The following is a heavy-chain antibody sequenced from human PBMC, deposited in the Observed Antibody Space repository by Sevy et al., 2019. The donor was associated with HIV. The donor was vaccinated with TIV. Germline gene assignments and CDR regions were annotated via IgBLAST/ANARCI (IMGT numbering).Heavy chain of an antibody. CDR3: ARVQRLRGFVGAFDI. J-gene: IGHJ3*02. CDR2: IYYSGST. Sequence: SETLSLTCTVSGGSISSGDYYWSWIRQPPGKGLEWIGYIYYSGSTYYNPSLKSRVTISVDTSKNQFSPKLSSVTAADTAVYYCARVQRLRGFVGAFDIWGQGTMVTVSS. CDR1: GGSISSGDYY. D-gene: IGHD4-17*01. V-gene: IGHV4-30-4*01.